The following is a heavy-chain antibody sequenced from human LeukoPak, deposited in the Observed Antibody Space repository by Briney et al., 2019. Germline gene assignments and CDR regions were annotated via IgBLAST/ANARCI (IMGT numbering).Heavy chain of an antibody. J-gene: IGHJ6*02. CDR2: IIPILGIA. CDR1: GGTFSSYA. V-gene: IGHV1-69*04. CDR3: ARSTRYGDYDYYYYGMDV. Sequence: SVKVSCKASGGTFSSYAISWVRQAPGQGLEWMGRIIPILGIANYAQKFQGRVTITADKSTSTAYMELSSLRSEDTAVYYCARSTRYGDYDYYYYGMDVWGQGTTVTVSS. D-gene: IGHD4-17*01.